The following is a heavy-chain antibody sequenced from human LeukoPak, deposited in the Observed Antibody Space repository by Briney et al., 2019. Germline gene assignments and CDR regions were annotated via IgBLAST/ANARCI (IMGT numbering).Heavy chain of an antibody. CDR3: ARDSTSTIDSSGYYFDY. Sequence: SETLSLTCTVSGGSISSSSYHWGWIRQPPGKGLEWIGSIYYSGSTYYNPSLKSRVTISVDTSKNQFSLKLSSVTAADTAVYYCARDSTSTIDSSGYYFDYWGQGTLVTVSS. CDR1: GGSISSSSYH. J-gene: IGHJ4*02. D-gene: IGHD3-22*01. CDR2: IYYSGST. V-gene: IGHV4-39*07.